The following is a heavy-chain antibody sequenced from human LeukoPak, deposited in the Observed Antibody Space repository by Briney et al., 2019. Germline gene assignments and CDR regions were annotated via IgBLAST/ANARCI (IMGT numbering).Heavy chain of an antibody. CDR1: GFTVSSNY. CDR3: ARPSGDYYDSSGYYRY. J-gene: IGHJ4*02. CDR2: IYSGGST. Sequence: SGGSLRLSCAASGFTVSSNYMSWVRQAPGKGLEWVSVIYSGGSTYYADSVKGRFTISRDNSKNTLYLQVNSLRAEDTAVYYCARPSGDYYDSSGYYRYWGQGTLVTVSS. V-gene: IGHV3-66*04. D-gene: IGHD3-22*01.